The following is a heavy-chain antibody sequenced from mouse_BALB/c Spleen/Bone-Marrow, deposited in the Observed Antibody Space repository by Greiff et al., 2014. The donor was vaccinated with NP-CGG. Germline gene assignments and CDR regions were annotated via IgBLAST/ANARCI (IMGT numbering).Heavy chain of an antibody. J-gene: IGHJ2*01. CDR1: GFSLTSYG. D-gene: IGHD1-2*01. CDR3: ARGFHLDY. V-gene: IGHV2-9*02. Sequence: QVPLKESGPGLVAPSQSLSITFTVSGFSLTSYGLPWVRQPPGKGLEWLGVIWAGGSTNYTSALMSRLSLSKDNSKSQVFLKMNSLQTDDTAMYYCARGFHLDYWGQGTTLTVAS. CDR2: IWAGGST.